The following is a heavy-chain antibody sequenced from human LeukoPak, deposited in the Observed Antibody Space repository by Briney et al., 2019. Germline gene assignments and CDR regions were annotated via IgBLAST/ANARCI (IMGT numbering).Heavy chain of an antibody. Sequence: ASVKVSCKASGYTFTSYDINWVRQATGQELEWMGWMNPNSGNTGYAQKFQGRVTMTRNTSISTAYMELSSLRSEDTAVYYCARTTLDYGDHANFDYWGQGTLVTVSS. CDR2: MNPNSGNT. CDR1: GYTFTSYD. V-gene: IGHV1-8*01. D-gene: IGHD4-17*01. CDR3: ARTTLDYGDHANFDY. J-gene: IGHJ4*02.